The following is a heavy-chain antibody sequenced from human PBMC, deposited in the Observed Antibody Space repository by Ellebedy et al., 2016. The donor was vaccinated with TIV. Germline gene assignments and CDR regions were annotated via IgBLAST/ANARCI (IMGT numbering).Heavy chain of an antibody. Sequence: GESLKISCAASGFPFRDYAMSWVRQPPGKGLEWVSSTSGDGVYRYYRDSVKGRFTISRDNSQNTLYLQMSSLRAEETAIYYCAKELTVGATGGFHVWGQGSLVTVAS. J-gene: IGHJ4*02. CDR1: GFPFRDYA. D-gene: IGHD1-26*01. V-gene: IGHV3-23*01. CDR2: TSGDGVYR. CDR3: AKELTVGATGGFHV.